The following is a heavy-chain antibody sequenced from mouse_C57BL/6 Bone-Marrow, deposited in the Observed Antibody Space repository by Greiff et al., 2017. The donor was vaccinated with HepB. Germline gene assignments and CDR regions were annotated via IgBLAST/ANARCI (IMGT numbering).Heavy chain of an antibody. D-gene: IGHD4-1*01. CDR3: AKNWDWYFDV. V-gene: IGHV4-1*01. CDR2: INPDSSTI. Sequence: AASGVDFSRYWMSWVRRAPGKGLEWIGEINPDSSTINYAPSLKDKFIISRDNAKNTLYLQMSKVRSEDTALYYCAKNWDWYFDVWGTGTTVTVSS. CDR1: GVDFSRYW. J-gene: IGHJ1*03.